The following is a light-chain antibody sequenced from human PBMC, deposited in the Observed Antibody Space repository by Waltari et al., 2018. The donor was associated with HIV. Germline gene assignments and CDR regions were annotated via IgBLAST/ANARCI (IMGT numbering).Light chain of an antibody. CDR2: DAS. CDR1: QSVGSY. Sequence: EIVLTQSPATLFLSPGERATLSCRASQSVGSYLAWYQQKPGQAPRLLIDDASSRATGIPARFSGSGSGTDFTLTISSLQPEDFAVYYCQQRSNWPPLTFGGGTKVGIK. V-gene: IGKV3-11*01. J-gene: IGKJ4*01. CDR3: QQRSNWPPLT.